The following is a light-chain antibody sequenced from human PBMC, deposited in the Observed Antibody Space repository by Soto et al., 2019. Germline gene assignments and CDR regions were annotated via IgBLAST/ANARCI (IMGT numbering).Light chain of an antibody. CDR2: DDI. Sequence: QSALSQPASVGGSPGESNTISCTGITDDIRTYQLVSWNQQSPDNAAKIIIYDDIKRPTGVSSRFSGSKSRNTASMTISGIQAEDEGDYLCCSHYGFNTPYVFASGNKVTVL. CDR1: TDDIRTYQL. V-gene: IGLV2-23*01. J-gene: IGLJ1*01. CDR3: CSHYGFNTPYV.